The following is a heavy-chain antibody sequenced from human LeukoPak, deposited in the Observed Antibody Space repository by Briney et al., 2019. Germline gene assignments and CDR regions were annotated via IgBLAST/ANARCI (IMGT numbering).Heavy chain of an antibody. Sequence: GGSLRLSCAASGFTFSSYSMNWVRQAPGKGLEWVSYISSSSSTIYYADSVKGRFTVSRDNAKNSLYLQMNSLRAEDTAVYYCARHWLRSPLGVWGKGITVTVSS. CDR3: ARHWLRSPLGV. J-gene: IGHJ6*04. V-gene: IGHV3-48*04. CDR2: ISSSSSTI. D-gene: IGHD5-12*01. CDR1: GFTFSSYS.